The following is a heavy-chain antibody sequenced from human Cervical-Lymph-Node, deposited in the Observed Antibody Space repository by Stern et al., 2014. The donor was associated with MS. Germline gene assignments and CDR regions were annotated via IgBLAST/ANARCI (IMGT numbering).Heavy chain of an antibody. J-gene: IGHJ4*02. V-gene: IGHV3-30-3*01. CDR2: ISYDGSSQ. Sequence: VQLEESGGGVVQPGRSLRLSCATSGFTFGRHSMHWVRQAPGKGLEWVAMISYDGSSQHYADSVKGRFTISRSNSNNTLYLQMNSLRVEDTAMYYCARPAAARYFDYWGQGSQVTVSS. CDR3: ARPAAARYFDY. CDR1: GFTFGRHS. D-gene: IGHD6-25*01.